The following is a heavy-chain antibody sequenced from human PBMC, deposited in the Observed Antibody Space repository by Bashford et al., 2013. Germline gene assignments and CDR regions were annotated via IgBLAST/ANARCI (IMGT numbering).Heavy chain of an antibody. CDR2: ISYDGSNK. D-gene: IGHD3-16*01. Sequence: GSLRLSCAASGFTFSSYAMHWVRQAPGKGLEWVAVISYDGSNKYYADSVKGRFTISRDNSKNTLYLQMNSLRAEDTAVYYCARDRGRHGAGWGYFDYWGQGTLVTVSS. CDR3: ARDRGRHGAGWGYFDY. V-gene: IGHV3-30-3*01. CDR1: GFTFSSYA. J-gene: IGHJ4*02.